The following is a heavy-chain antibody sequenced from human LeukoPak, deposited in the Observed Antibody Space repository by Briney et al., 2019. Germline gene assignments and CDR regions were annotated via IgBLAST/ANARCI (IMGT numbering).Heavy chain of an antibody. J-gene: IGHJ4*02. Sequence: PSETLSLTCTVSGYSISSGHYWGWVRQPPGKGLEWIGSIYYSGNTYCNPSLKSRVTISVDTSKNQFSLNLSSVTAADTAVYYCARHGYIAVAGTVDYWVQGTLITVSS. D-gene: IGHD6-19*01. CDR1: GYSISSGHY. V-gene: IGHV4-38-2*02. CDR2: IYYSGNT. CDR3: ARHGYIAVAGTVDY.